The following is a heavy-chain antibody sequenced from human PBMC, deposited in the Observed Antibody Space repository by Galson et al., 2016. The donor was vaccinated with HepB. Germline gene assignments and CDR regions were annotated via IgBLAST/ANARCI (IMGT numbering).Heavy chain of an antibody. CDR3: ARRGLYNWFDP. V-gene: IGHV1-18*01. D-gene: IGHD3-16*01. Sequence: SVKVSCKASGYIFTSYGITWVRRAPGQGLEWMGWVSADNGSRNYAQNFQDRVTMTADTSTTTAYMELRSLRSDDTAVYYGARRGLYNWFDPWGQGTQVTVSS. J-gene: IGHJ5*02. CDR2: VSADNGSR. CDR1: GYIFTSYG.